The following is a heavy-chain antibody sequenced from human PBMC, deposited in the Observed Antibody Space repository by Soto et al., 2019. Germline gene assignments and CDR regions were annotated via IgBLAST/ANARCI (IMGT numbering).Heavy chain of an antibody. CDR2: ISTTDAT. V-gene: IGHV3-23*01. J-gene: IGHJ4*02. Sequence: RGSLRLSCAASGITFNTYAMSWVRQAPGKGLEWVSSISTTDATYYADSVKGHFTISRDNFKNTLYLQMNSLRVEDTAIYYCAKNYYFDSWGPGTLVTVSS. CDR3: AKNYYFDS. CDR1: GITFNTYA.